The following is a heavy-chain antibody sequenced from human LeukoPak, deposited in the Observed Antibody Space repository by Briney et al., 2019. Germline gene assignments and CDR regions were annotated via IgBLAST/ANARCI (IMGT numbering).Heavy chain of an antibody. CDR1: GGSISSGSYY. D-gene: IGHD1-14*01. Sequence: SQTLSLTCTVSGGSISSGSYYWSWVRQPAGKGLEWIGRIYTSGSTNYNPSLKSRVTISVDTSKNQFSLKLSSVTAADTAVSFCASTGRYYMDVWGKGTTVTVSS. J-gene: IGHJ6*03. CDR3: ASTGRYYMDV. V-gene: IGHV4-61*02. CDR2: IYTSGST.